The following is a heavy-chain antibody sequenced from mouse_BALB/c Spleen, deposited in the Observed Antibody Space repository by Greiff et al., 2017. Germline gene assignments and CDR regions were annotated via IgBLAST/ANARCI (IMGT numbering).Heavy chain of an antibody. CDR1: GYTFTSYW. Sequence: QVQLQQPGAELVKPGAPVKLSCKASGYTFTSYWMNWVKQRPGRGLEWIGRIDPSDSETHYNQKFKDKATLTVDKSSSTAYIQLSSLTSEDSAVYYCARLRGYAMDYWGQGTSVTVSS. CDR2: IDPSDSET. D-gene: IGHD1-1*01. V-gene: IGHV1-69*02. J-gene: IGHJ4*01. CDR3: ARLRGYAMDY.